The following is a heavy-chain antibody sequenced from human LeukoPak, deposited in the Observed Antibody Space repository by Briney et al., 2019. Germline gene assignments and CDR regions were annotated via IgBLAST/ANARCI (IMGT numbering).Heavy chain of an antibody. J-gene: IGHJ5*02. CDR1: GYTFTSSG. V-gene: IGHV1-18*01. Sequence: ASVKVSCKASGYTFTSSGISWVRQAPGQGLEWMGWISAYNGNTNYAQKLRGRVTMTTDTSTSTAYMELRSLRSDDTAVYYCARVVGMLGGGNWFDPWGQGTLVTVSS. D-gene: IGHD2-8*01. CDR3: ARVVGMLGGGNWFDP. CDR2: ISAYNGNT.